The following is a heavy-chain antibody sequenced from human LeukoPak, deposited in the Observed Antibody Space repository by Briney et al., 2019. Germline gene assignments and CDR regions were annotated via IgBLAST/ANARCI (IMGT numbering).Heavy chain of an antibody. V-gene: IGHV4-4*07. Sequence: SETLSLTCSVSGGSVSGYYWGWIRQPAGKGLEWIGRISTSGSTNYNPSLKSRVTISLDNSKNQFSLTLTSVTAADTAVYYCATLTYYYSYLAVWGKGTTVTVSS. CDR2: ISTSGST. J-gene: IGHJ6*03. CDR3: ATLTYYYSYLAV. CDR1: GGSVSGYY.